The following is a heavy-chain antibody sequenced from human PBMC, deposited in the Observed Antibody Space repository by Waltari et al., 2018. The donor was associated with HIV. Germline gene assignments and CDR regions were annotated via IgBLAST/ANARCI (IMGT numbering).Heavy chain of an antibody. CDR1: GFTFRRYW. CDR2: INNDGSNT. D-gene: IGHD3-22*01. V-gene: IGHV3-74*01. J-gene: IGHJ5*02. CDR3: VRDYDSSGYYSANWFDP. Sequence: EVQLVESGGGLVQPGGSLRLSCVASGFTFRRYWMHWVRQGPGRGLVWVSRINNDGSNTNYADSVKGRFTISRDNAKNTLYLQMNSLRAEDTAVYSCVRDYDSSGYYSANWFDPWGQGTLVTVSS.